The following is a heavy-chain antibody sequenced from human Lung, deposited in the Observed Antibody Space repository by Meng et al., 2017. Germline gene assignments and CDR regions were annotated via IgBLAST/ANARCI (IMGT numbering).Heavy chain of an antibody. CDR1: GGAFSDYY. J-gene: IGHJ4*02. CDR3: ARGPTTMAHDFDY. Sequence: HGQLQQWGAGLLKPSVNLSLTLVVSGGAFSDYYGSWIRQPPGKGLEWIGEINHSGSTNYNPSLERRATISVDTSQNNLSLKLSSVTAADSAVYYCARGPTTMAHDFDYWGQGTLVTVSS. D-gene: IGHD4-11*01. V-gene: IGHV4-34*01. CDR2: INHSGST.